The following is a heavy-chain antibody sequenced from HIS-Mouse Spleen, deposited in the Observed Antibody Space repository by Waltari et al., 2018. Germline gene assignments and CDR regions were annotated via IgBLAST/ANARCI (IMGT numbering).Heavy chain of an antibody. CDR1: GGSISSSSYY. Sequence: QLQLQESGPGLVKPSETLSLTCTVSGGSISSSSYYWGWIRQPPGKGLEWIGSIYYSGSTYYHPSRKGRVTISVDTSKNQFSLKLSSVTAADTAVYYCAREIPYSSSWYDWYFDLWGRGTLVTVSS. J-gene: IGHJ2*01. CDR2: IYYSGST. CDR3: AREIPYSSSWYDWYFDL. V-gene: IGHV4-39*07. D-gene: IGHD6-13*01.